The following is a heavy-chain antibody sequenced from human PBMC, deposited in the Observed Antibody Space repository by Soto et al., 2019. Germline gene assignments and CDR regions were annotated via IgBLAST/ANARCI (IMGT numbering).Heavy chain of an antibody. V-gene: IGHV4-59*02. CDR1: FNSVSDFH. CDR3: ARAKHYHDSGRHFFFDP. J-gene: IGHJ5*02. CDR2: ISYSGTN. D-gene: IGHD3-10*01. Sequence: QVQLQESGPGLVKPSETLSLTCSVSFNSVSDFHWCWIRHSPGKGLELIGYISYSGTNNYNPSLKRRLSMSLDTSKNQLSLKVTSVTAADTSIYYCARAKHYHDSGRHFFFDPWGQGTLVTVSS.